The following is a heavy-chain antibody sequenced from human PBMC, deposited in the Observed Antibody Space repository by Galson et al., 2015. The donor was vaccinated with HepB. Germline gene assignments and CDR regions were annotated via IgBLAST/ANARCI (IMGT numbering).Heavy chain of an antibody. V-gene: IGHV3-21*01. CDR3: ARDPGAGAAAGTGIGH. J-gene: IGHJ3*01. Sequence: SLRLSCAASGFTFSSYSMNWVRQAPGKGLEWVSSISSSSSYIYYADSVKGRFTISRDNAKNSLYLQMNSLRAEDTAVYYCARDPGAGAAAGTGIGHWGQGTMVTVSS. D-gene: IGHD6-13*01. CDR1: GFTFSSYS. CDR2: ISSSSSYI.